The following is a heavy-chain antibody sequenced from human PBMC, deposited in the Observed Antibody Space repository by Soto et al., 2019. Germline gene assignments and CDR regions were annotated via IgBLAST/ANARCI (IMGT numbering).Heavy chain of an antibody. CDR2: INTDGSGT. CDR3: ARVGGDGYVA. Sequence: GESLKISCAASGFTFSSYWMHWVRQAPGKGLLWVSRINTDGSGTGYADSVKGRFTISRDNAKNTLFLQMNSLRAEDTAVYYCARVGGDGYVAWGQGTLVTVSS. D-gene: IGHD5-12*01. CDR1: GFTFSSYW. V-gene: IGHV3-74*01. J-gene: IGHJ5*02.